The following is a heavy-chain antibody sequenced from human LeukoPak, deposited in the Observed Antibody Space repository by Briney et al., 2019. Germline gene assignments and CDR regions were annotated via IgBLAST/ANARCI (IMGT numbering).Heavy chain of an antibody. CDR3: ARHVYSSGWYYHGAWFDP. J-gene: IGHJ5*02. D-gene: IGHD6-13*01. Sequence: PSETLSLTCTVSGGSISSSSYYWGWIRQPPGKGLEWIGSIYYSGSTYYNPSLKSRVTISVDTSKNQFSLKLSSVTAADTAVYYCARHVYSSGWYYHGAWFDPWGQGTLVTVSS. CDR1: GGSISSSSYY. CDR2: IYYSGST. V-gene: IGHV4-39*01.